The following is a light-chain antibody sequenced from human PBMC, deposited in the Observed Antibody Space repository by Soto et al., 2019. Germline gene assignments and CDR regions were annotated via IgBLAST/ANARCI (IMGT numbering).Light chain of an antibody. V-gene: IGLV2-14*01. CDR1: SSDVGGYNY. Sequence: QSALTQPASVSGSPGHSITISCTGTSSDVGGYNYVSWYQQHPGKAPKLMIYEVSNRPSGVSNRFSGSKSGNTASLTISGLQAGDEADYYCSSYTSSSTYVFGTGTKLTVL. J-gene: IGLJ1*01. CDR3: SSYTSSSTYV. CDR2: EVS.